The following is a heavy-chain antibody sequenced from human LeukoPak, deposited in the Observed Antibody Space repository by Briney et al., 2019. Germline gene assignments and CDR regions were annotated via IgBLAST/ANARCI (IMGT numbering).Heavy chain of an antibody. Sequence: PGRSLSLSCAASGFTFSSYAMHSVRQAPGEGLEWVTLFSYDGSSKFYADSVRGRFTISRDNSKNTLYLQMNSLRADDSAVYYCARGKGSESGYDYFLDYWGQGTLVTVSS. V-gene: IGHV3-30-3*01. J-gene: IGHJ4*02. CDR2: FSYDGSSK. D-gene: IGHD5-12*01. CDR3: ARGKGSESGYDYFLDY. CDR1: GFTFSSYA.